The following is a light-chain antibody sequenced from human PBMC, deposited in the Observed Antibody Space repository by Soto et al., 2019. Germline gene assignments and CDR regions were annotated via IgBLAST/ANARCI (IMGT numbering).Light chain of an antibody. CDR3: SSYSGSNTYV. Sequence: QSVLAQPPSASGSPGQSVTISCTGTSSDVGGYNYVSWYKQHPGKAPKLMIFEVSKRPLGVPDRFSGSKSGNTASLTVSGLQAEDEADYYCSSYSGSNTYVFGSGTKVTVL. CDR2: EVS. J-gene: IGLJ1*01. CDR1: SSDVGGYNY. V-gene: IGLV2-8*01.